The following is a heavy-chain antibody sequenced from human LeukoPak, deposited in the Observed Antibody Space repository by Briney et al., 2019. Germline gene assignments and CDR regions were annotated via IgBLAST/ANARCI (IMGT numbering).Heavy chain of an antibody. D-gene: IGHD5-24*01. J-gene: IGHJ5*02. CDR1: GYTSTSYD. V-gene: IGHV1-8*01. CDR2: MNPNSGNT. Sequence: GASVTVSCKASGYTSTSYDINWVRQATGQGLEWMGWMNPNSGNTGYAQKFQGRVTMTRNTSISTAYMELSSLRSEDTAVYYCARRRRDGYKIGVWFDPWGQGTLVTVSS. CDR3: ARRRRDGYKIGVWFDP.